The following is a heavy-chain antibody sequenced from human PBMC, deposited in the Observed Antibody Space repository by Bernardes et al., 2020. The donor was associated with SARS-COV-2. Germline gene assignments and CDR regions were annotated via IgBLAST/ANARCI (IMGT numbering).Heavy chain of an antibody. Sequence: SVKVSCKASGGTFSSYAISWVRQAPGQGLEWMGGIIPIFGTANYAQKFQGRVTITADESTSTAYMELSSLRSEDTAVYYCAREYSSGWYGRTAEYYFDYWGQGTLVTVSS. CDR3: AREYSSGWYGRTAEYYFDY. V-gene: IGHV1-69*13. D-gene: IGHD6-19*01. J-gene: IGHJ4*02. CDR1: GGTFSSYA. CDR2: IIPIFGTA.